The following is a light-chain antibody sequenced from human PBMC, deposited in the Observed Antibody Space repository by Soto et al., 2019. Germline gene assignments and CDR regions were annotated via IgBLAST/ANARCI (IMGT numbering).Light chain of an antibody. CDR1: QSVTSSY. J-gene: IGKJ5*01. CDR2: GAS. Sequence: EILLTQSPGTLSLSPGERATLSCRASQSVTSSYLAWYQQKLGQAPRLLIYGASNRATGIPDRFSGSGSGTDFTLTISSLDPEDFAVYYCQQRSNWPHSITFGQGTRLEIK. CDR3: QQRSNWPHSIT. V-gene: IGKV3D-20*02.